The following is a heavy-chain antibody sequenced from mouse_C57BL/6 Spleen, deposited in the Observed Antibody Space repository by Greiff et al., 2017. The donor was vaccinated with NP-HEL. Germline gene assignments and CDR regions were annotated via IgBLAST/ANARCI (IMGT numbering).Heavy chain of an antibody. CDR3: ARCYYGTYAMDY. D-gene: IGHD2-1*01. Sequence: VKLMESGPGLVQPSQSLSITCTVSGFSLTSYGVHWVRQSPGKGLEWLGVIWSGGSTDYNAAFISRLSISKDNSKSQVFFKMNSLQADDTAIYYCARCYYGTYAMDYWGQGTSVTVSS. V-gene: IGHV2-2*01. J-gene: IGHJ4*01. CDR2: IWSGGST. CDR1: GFSLTSYG.